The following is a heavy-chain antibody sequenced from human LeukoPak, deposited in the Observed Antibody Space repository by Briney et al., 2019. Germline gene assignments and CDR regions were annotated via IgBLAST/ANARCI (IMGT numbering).Heavy chain of an antibody. Sequence: PSETLSLTCTVSGGSISSYYWSWIRQPPGKGLEWIGYIYYSGSTNYNPSLKSRVTISVDTSKNQFSLKLSSVTAADTAVYYCARHPAFGSRYSVDYWGQGTLVTVSS. CDR3: ARHPAFGSRYSVDY. D-gene: IGHD5-18*01. CDR2: IYYSGST. J-gene: IGHJ4*02. CDR1: GGSISSYY. V-gene: IGHV4-59*08.